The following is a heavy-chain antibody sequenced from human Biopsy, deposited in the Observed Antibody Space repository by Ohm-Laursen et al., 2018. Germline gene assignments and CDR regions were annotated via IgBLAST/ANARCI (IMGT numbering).Heavy chain of an antibody. CDR2: ITASGGTT. CDR1: GISFSRSA. CDR3: AKVPLEGLSYYYSMDV. D-gene: IGHD4/OR15-4a*01. J-gene: IGHJ6*02. V-gene: IGHV3-23*01. Sequence: GSLRLSCSASGISFSRSAMNWVRQAPGKGLEWVSGITASGGTTYYADSVKGRFTISRDNSNNTLYLQMNSLRDDDTAVYYCAKVPLEGLSYYYSMDVWGQGTTVTVSS.